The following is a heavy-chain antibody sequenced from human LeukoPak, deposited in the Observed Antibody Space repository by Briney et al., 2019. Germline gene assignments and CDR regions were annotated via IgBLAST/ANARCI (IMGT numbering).Heavy chain of an antibody. CDR2: ISYTGTYI. J-gene: IGHJ4*02. D-gene: IGHD1-26*01. Sequence: GGSLRLSCAASAFSLNAYNMNWVRQAPGKGLEWVSSISYTGTYIYYADSVKGRFTISRDNAQNSLYPQMNSLRAEDTAIYYCVRDRGTYRPIDYWGQGTLVTVSS. V-gene: IGHV3-21*04. CDR1: AFSLNAYN. CDR3: VRDRGTYRPIDY.